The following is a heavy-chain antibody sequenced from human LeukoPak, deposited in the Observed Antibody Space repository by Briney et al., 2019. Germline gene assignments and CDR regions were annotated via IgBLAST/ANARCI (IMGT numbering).Heavy chain of an antibody. J-gene: IGHJ6*02. CDR1: GFTFSSYD. V-gene: IGHV3-13*01. CDR3: ARDQDCSSTSCYDEYGMDV. Sequence: GGSLRLSCAASGFTFSSYDMHWVRQATGKGLEWVSAIGTAGDTYYPGSVKGRFTISRENAKNSLYLQMNSLRAGDTAVYYCARDQDCSSTSCYDEYGMDVWGQGTTVTVFS. D-gene: IGHD2-2*01. CDR2: IGTAGDT.